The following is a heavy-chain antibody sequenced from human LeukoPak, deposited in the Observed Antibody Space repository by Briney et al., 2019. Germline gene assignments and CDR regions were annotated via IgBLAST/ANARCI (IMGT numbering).Heavy chain of an antibody. V-gene: IGHV6-1*01. Sequence: SQTLSLTCAISGDSVSSNSAVWNWIRQSPSRGLEWLGRTYYRSKRYNEYATSVKSRIAINADTSKNQFSLQLNSVTPEDTAVYYCARDRASSWYFDYWGQGTLVTVSS. CDR1: GDSVSSNSAV. J-gene: IGHJ4*02. D-gene: IGHD6-13*01. CDR3: ARDRASSWYFDY. CDR2: TYYRSKRYN.